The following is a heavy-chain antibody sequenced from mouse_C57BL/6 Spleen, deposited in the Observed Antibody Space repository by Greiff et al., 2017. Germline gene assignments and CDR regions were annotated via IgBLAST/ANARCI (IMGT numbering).Heavy chain of an antibody. CDR1: GFTFSNYW. J-gene: IGHJ1*03. V-gene: IGHV6-3*01. CDR2: IRLKSDNYAT. CDR3: TNYYGSSYWYFGV. Sequence: EVQLVESGGGLVQPGGSMKLSCVASGFTFSNYWMNWVRQSPEKGLEWVAQIRLKSDNYATHYAESVKGRFTISRDDSKSSVYLQMNNLRAEDTGIYYCTNYYGSSYWYFGVWGTRTTVTVSS. D-gene: IGHD1-1*01.